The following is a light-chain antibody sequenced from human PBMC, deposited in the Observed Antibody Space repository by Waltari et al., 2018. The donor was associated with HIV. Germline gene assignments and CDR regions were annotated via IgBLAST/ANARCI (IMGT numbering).Light chain of an antibody. CDR3: VVWDARLNGLV. V-gene: IGLV1-44*01. CDR2: SND. CDR1: SSNIGSDA. Sequence: QSVLTQPPSASGTPGQRVTISCSGSSSNIGSDAVNWYQQFPGTAPKVLIYSNDQRPSGVPDLFCGSKSGTSASLAINGLQSEDEADYYCVVWDARLNGLVFGGGTKLTVL. J-gene: IGLJ2*01.